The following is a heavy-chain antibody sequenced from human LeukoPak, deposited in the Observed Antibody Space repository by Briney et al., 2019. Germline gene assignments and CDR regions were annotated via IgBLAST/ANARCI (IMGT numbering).Heavy chain of an antibody. CDR2: ISYSGST. V-gene: IGHV4-39*01. D-gene: IGHD2-15*01. CDR1: GGSISSNSYY. CDR3: ARHYSHSLDY. Sequence: SETLSLTCTVSGGSISSNSYYWDWIRQPPGKGLEWIATISYSGSTYYNPSLKSRVTISADTSKNQFSLKLSSVTAADTAVYYCARHYSHSLDYWGQGTLVTVSS. J-gene: IGHJ4*02.